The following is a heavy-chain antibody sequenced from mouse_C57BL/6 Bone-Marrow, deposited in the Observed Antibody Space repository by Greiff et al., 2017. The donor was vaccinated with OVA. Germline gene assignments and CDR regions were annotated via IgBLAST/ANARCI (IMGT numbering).Heavy chain of an antibody. V-gene: IGHV5-12*01. Sequence: EVMLVESGGGLVQPGGSLKLSCAASGFTFSDYYMYWVRQTPEKRLEWVAYISNGGGSTYYPDTVKGRFTISRDNAKNTLYLQMSRLKSEDTAMYYCARQGYYGSSYGWFAYWGQGTLVTVSA. CDR2: ISNGGGST. D-gene: IGHD1-1*01. J-gene: IGHJ3*01. CDR3: ARQGYYGSSYGWFAY. CDR1: GFTFSDYY.